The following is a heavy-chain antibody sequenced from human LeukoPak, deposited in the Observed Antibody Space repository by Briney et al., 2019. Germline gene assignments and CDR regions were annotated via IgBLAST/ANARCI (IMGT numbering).Heavy chain of an antibody. J-gene: IGHJ1*01. Sequence: PSDTLSLTCTVSGGSIRTYYGTCIRQPAGEGVEWIGRLYTSGSNYNPSLKSRVAMSVDTSKNRFSLRLSSVPGAATAVYYCARGASGYYYDWGQGMPVIVYS. D-gene: IGHD3-22*01. CDR1: GGSIRTYY. CDR2: LYTSGS. CDR3: ARGASGYYYD. V-gene: IGHV4-4*07.